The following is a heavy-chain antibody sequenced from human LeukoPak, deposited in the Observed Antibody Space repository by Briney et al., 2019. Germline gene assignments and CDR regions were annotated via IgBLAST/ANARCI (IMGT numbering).Heavy chain of an antibody. CDR1: GYTFTSYD. CDR3: ARDQEVVVVPAATKVYYYYYGMDV. D-gene: IGHD2-2*01. Sequence: ASVKVSCKASGYTFTSYDINWVRQAPGQGLEWMGWISAYNGNTNYAQKLQGRVTMTTDTSTSTAYMELRSLRSDDTAVYYCARDQEVVVVPAATKVYYYYYGMDVWGQGTTVTVSS. J-gene: IGHJ6*02. CDR2: ISAYNGNT. V-gene: IGHV1-18*01.